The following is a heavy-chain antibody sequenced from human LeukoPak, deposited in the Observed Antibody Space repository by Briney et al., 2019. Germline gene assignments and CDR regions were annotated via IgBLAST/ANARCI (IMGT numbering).Heavy chain of an antibody. Sequence: SQTLSLTCTVSGGSISSGGYYWSWIRQHPGKGLEWIGETNHSGSTNYNPSLKSRVTISVDTSKNQFSLKLSSVTAADTAVYYCARGRKTYYYDSSGYYRFDYWGQGTLVTVSS. CDR1: GGSISSGGYY. J-gene: IGHJ4*02. V-gene: IGHV4-31*03. CDR3: ARGRKTYYYDSSGYYRFDY. D-gene: IGHD3-22*01. CDR2: TNHSGST.